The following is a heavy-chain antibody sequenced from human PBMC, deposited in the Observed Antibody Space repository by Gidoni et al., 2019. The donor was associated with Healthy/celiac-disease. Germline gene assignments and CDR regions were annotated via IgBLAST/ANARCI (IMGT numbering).Heavy chain of an antibody. J-gene: IGHJ3*02. CDR1: GYTFTIYG. D-gene: IGHD1-26*01. CDR3: ARDWATWEAFDI. Sequence: QVQLVQSGAEGKKPGASVKVSCKASGYTFTIYGISWVRQSPGQGLDWRGWISADNGNTNYAQKLQGRVTMTTDTYTSTAYMELRSLRSDDTAVYYCARDWATWEAFDIWGQGTMVTVSS. V-gene: IGHV1-18*01. CDR2: ISADNGNT.